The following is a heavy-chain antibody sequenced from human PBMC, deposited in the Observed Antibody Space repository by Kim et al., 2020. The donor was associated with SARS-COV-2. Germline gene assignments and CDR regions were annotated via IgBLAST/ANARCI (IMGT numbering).Heavy chain of an antibody. Sequence: GGSLRLSCAASGFTFTSYSINWVRQAPGKGLEWVSSISTDGSYTDYAGSVKGRFTISRDNAKNSVNLQINSLRADDTAVYFCTRERPHFDYWGQGALVTVSS. CDR3: TRERPHFDY. D-gene: IGHD6-25*01. J-gene: IGHJ4*02. V-gene: IGHV3-21*01. CDR2: ISTDGSYT. CDR1: GFTFTSYS.